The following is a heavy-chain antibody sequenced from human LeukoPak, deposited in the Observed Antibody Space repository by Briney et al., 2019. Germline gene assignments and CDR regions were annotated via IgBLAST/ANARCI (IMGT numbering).Heavy chain of an antibody. Sequence: PGGSLRLSCAASGFTFSSYSMNWVRQAPGKGLEWVSSISSSSSYIYYADSVEGRFTISRDNAKNSLYLQMNSLRAEDTAVYYCAREATVTNFDYWGQGTLVTVSS. CDR1: GFTFSSYS. V-gene: IGHV3-21*01. CDR2: ISSSSSYI. CDR3: AREATVTNFDY. D-gene: IGHD4-17*01. J-gene: IGHJ4*02.